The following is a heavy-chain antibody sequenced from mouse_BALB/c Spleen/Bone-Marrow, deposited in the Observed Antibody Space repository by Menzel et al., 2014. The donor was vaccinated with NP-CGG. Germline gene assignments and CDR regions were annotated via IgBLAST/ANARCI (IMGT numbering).Heavy chain of an antibody. V-gene: IGHV2-9*02. D-gene: IGHD3-2*02. CDR3: ARVTSSAVGAMDY. Sequence: VQGVESGPGLVAPSQSLSITCTVSGFSLTNYGVHRVRQPPGKGLEWLGVIWAGGSTNYNSALMSRLSISKDNSKSQVFLKMISLQTDDTAMYYCARVTSSAVGAMDYWVQGTSVTVSS. J-gene: IGHJ4*01. CDR1: GFSLTNYG. CDR2: IWAGGST.